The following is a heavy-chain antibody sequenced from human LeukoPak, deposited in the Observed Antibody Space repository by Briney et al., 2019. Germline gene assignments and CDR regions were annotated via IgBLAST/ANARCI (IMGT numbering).Heavy chain of an antibody. CDR3: ARDRYGDGFAHFDY. CDR2: ITPSGGT. Sequence: ASVKVSCTASGYTFTSYAMHWVRQAPGQGLEWMGWITPSGGTNYPQKFQGRVAITWDTSITTAYMDLSRLTSDDTAAYYCARDRYGDGFAHFDYWGQGALVTVSS. V-gene: IGHV1-2*02. CDR1: GYTFTSYA. D-gene: IGHD5-24*01. J-gene: IGHJ4*02.